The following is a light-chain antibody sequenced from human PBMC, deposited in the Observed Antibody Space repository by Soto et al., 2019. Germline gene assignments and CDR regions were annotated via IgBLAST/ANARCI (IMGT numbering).Light chain of an antibody. J-gene: IGKJ1*01. CDR1: QSVTTH. V-gene: IGKV3-11*01. Sequence: DIVLTQYPATLSLSPGERATLSCRASQSVTTHLACYQHIRGQAPRLVIYDASTRATGIPPRFSGSGSGTDFTLTISSLEPEDSAVYYCHQRSKWPQTFGQGTTVEIK. CDR3: HQRSKWPQT. CDR2: DAS.